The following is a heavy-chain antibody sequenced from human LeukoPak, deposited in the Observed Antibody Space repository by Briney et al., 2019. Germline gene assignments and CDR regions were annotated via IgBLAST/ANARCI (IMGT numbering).Heavy chain of an antibody. CDR1: GFTFSSCP. Sequence: GGSLRLSCAASGFTFSSCPMHWVRQAPGKGLEWVAVISYDGSNKYYADSVKGRFTISRDNSKNTLYLQMNSLRAEDTAVYYCARSDYDPYKVYYFDYWGQGTLVTVSS. CDR3: ARSDYDPYKVYYFDY. J-gene: IGHJ4*02. CDR2: ISYDGSNK. D-gene: IGHD4-17*01. V-gene: IGHV3-30-3*01.